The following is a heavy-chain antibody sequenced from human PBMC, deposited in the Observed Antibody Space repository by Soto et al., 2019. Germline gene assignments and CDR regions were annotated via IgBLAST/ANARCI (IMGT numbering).Heavy chain of an antibody. CDR3: ATMGTPVTGLYYFDY. D-gene: IGHD4-17*01. CDR1: GGSISSGNYY. V-gene: IGHV4-30-4*01. J-gene: IGHJ4*02. CDR2: ISYSGTT. Sequence: QVQLQESGPGLVKPSQTLSLTCTVSGGSISSGNYYWSWISQPPGKGLEWIGFISYSGTTHYSASLRSRVSISVDTSKNQFSLDLSSVTAADTAVYYCATMGTPVTGLYYFDYWGQGTMVTVYS.